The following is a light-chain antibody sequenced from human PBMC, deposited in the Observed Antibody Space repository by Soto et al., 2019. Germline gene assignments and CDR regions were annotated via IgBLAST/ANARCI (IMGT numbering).Light chain of an antibody. J-gene: IGKJ1*01. CDR3: QHHNIYSQT. Sequence: DIQLTQSPPTLSASVGDRVTITCRASQSIRYYLACDQQMPGKAPKLLIYGASSLQSGVPSRFGGSGSGTEFTLTISSLQPDHFATYFCQHHNIYSQTFGQGTKVELK. CDR2: GAS. CDR1: QSIRYY. V-gene: IGKV1-5*01.